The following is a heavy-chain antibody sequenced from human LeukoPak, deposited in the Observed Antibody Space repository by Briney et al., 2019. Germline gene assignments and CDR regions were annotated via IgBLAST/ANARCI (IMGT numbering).Heavy chain of an antibody. CDR3: AKDRADDFWSGFFDY. V-gene: IGHV3-9*01. Sequence: SLRLSCAASGFTFDDYAMHWVRQAPGKGLGWVSGISWNSGSIGYADSVKGRFTISRDNAKNSLYLQMNSLRAEDTALYYCAKDRADDFWSGFFDYWGQGTLVTVSS. CDR1: GFTFDDYA. J-gene: IGHJ4*02. D-gene: IGHD3-3*01. CDR2: ISWNSGSI.